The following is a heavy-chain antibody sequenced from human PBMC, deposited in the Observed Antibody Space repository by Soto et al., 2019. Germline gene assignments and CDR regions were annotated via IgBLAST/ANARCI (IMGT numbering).Heavy chain of an antibody. D-gene: IGHD3-9*01. CDR3: ARVVRYFDTPYGMDV. V-gene: IGHV3-23*01. CDR1: GFTFSSYA. J-gene: IGHJ6*02. CDR2: IGGSGGNT. Sequence: PGGSLRLSFAASGFTFSSYAMSWVRQAPGKGLEWVSSIGGSGGNTYYADSVKGRFTISRDNSKNTLFLQMNRLRAEDTAEYYCARVVRYFDTPYGMDVWDHGTTVTVSS.